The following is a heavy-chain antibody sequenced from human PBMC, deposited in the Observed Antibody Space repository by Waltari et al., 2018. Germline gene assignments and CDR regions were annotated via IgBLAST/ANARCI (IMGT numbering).Heavy chain of an antibody. CDR2: IFGKTGTT. J-gene: IGHJ4*02. D-gene: IGHD2-15*01. Sequence: QVNLEQWGGGLVKPSETLSLTCAVYGASINGPFNWNWIRQPPGKGLEWIGSIFGKTGTTDYNSSLTKRVTISKDTSKNQFSLKLTSLTAADTAVYYCARDQVAEVDSWGRGVPVSVSS. V-gene: IGHV4-59*10. CDR1: GASINGPFN. CDR3: ARDQVAEVDS.